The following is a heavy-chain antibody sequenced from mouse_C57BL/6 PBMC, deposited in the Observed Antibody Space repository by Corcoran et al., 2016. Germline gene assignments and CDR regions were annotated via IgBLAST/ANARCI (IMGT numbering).Heavy chain of an antibody. V-gene: IGHV1-80*01. J-gene: IGHJ3*01. Sequence: QVQLQQSGAELVKPGASVKISCKASGYAFSSYWMNWVKQRPGKGLEWIGQIYPGDGDTNYNGKFKGKATITADTSSNTAYLQLSSLTSEDTAIYYCAGAPYWGQGTLVTVSA. CDR3: AGAPY. CDR2: IYPGDGDT. CDR1: GYAFSSYW.